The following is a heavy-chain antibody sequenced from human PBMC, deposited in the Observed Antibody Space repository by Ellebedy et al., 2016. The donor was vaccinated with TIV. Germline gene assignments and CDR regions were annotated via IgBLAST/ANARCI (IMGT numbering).Heavy chain of an antibody. CDR3: ARNYCTNGVCWSYYYYGMDV. J-gene: IGHJ6*02. D-gene: IGHD2-8*01. V-gene: IGHV1-46*01. CDR2: INPSGGST. CDR1: GYTFTSYY. Sequence: ASVKVSXXASGYTFTSYYMHWVRQAPGQGLEWMGIINPSGGSTSYAQKFQGRVTMTRDTSTSTVYMELSSLRSEDTAVYYCARNYCTNGVCWSYYYYGMDVWGQGTTVTVSS.